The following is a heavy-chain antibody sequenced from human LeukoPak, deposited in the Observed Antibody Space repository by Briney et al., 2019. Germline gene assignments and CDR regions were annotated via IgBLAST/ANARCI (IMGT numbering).Heavy chain of an antibody. D-gene: IGHD2-2*01. J-gene: IGHJ6*03. CDR2: ISYDGSNK. V-gene: IGHV3-30-3*01. CDR3: ARGLGCSSTSCYYYYYYMDV. CDR1: GFTFSSYA. Sequence: GGSLRLSCAASGFTFSSYAMHWVRQAPGKGLEWVAVISYDGSNKYYADSVKGRFTISRDNSKNTLYLQMNSLRAEDTAVYYCARGLGCSSTSCYYYYYYMDVWGKGTTVTVSS.